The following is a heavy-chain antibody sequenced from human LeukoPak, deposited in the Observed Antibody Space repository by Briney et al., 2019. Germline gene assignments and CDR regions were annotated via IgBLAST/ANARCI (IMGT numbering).Heavy chain of an antibody. D-gene: IGHD2-15*01. V-gene: IGHV4-39*07. J-gene: IGHJ5*02. CDR1: GGSISSSSYY. CDR2: IYYSGST. CDR3: ARRVVVVAAQNWFDP. Sequence: PSETLSLTCTVSGGSISSSSYYWGWIRQPPGKGLEWIGSIYYSGSTYYNPSLKSRVTISVDTSKNQFSLKLSSVTAADTAVYYCARRVVVVAAQNWFDPWGQGPLVTVSS.